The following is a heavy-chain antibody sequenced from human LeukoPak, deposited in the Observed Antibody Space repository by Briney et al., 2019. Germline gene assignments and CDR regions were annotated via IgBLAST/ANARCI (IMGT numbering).Heavy chain of an antibody. D-gene: IGHD3-22*01. CDR1: GFTFSSFE. J-gene: IGHJ4*02. Sequence: GGSLRLSCAASGFTFSSFEINWVRQAPGKGLEGISYISSSGSTIYYADSVKGRFSISRDNAKNSLYLQMNSLRAEDTAVYYCARGSGYFAYWGQGTLVTVSS. CDR2: ISSSGSTI. CDR3: ARGSGYFAY. V-gene: IGHV3-48*03.